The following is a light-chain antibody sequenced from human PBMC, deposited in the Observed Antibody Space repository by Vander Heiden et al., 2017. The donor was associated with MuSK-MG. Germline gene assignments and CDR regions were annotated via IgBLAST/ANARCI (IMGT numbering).Light chain of an antibody. J-gene: IGKJ3*01. Sequence: DIVMTQSPDSLAVSLGERATINCKSSQSVLYSSNNKNYLAWYQQKPGQPPKLLIYWASTRESGVPDRFSGSGSGTDFTLTISSLQAEDVAVYYCQQDLRTPRTFGHGTKVDIK. V-gene: IGKV4-1*01. CDR3: QQDLRTPRT. CDR2: WAS. CDR1: QSVLYSSNNKNY.